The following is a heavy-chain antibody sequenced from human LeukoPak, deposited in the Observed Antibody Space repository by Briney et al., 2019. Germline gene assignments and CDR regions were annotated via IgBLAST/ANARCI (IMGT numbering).Heavy chain of an antibody. D-gene: IGHD3-22*01. V-gene: IGHV1-24*01. CDR1: GYTPTELS. CDR2: FYPEDGET. CDR3: ATVGTYYYDSSGLDY. Sequence: ASVKVSCKVSGYTPTELSMHWVRQAPGKGLEWMGGFYPEDGETIYAQKFQGRVTMTEDTSTDTAYMELSSLRSEDTAVYYCATVGTYYYDSSGLDYWGQGTLVTVSS. J-gene: IGHJ4*02.